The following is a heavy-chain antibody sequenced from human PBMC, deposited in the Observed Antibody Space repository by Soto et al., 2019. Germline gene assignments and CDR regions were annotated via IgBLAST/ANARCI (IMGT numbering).Heavy chain of an antibody. CDR2: IRGRSKKFAT. Sequence: EVQLVESGGGLVQPGGSLKVSCAGLGFNFSDSALHWFGQPPGKGLEWIGRIRGRSKKFATSYATSVRGRFSLSRDVSRNTAYLQMNSLRDDDTGVYFCTARGGDSLQDIWGQGTLVTVSS. J-gene: IGHJ4*02. CDR3: TARGGDSLQDI. CDR1: GFNFSDSA. V-gene: IGHV3-73*01. D-gene: IGHD4-17*01.